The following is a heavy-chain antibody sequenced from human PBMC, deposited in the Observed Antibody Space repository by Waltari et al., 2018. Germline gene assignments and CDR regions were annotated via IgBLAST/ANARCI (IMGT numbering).Heavy chain of an antibody. CDR3: ARDFSYGRTDY. CDR1: GFTFSDAW. V-gene: IGHV3-7*01. D-gene: IGHD1-1*01. J-gene: IGHJ4*02. CDR2: IKGDGSVK. Sequence: EVQLVESGGGLVQPGESLTLSCTASGFTFSDAWMSWVRQAPGKGVEVVANIKGDGSVKNYVGSVKGRFTIFRDNAKNSLYLQMNSLRAEDTGVYYCARDFSYGRTDYWGQGALVTVSS.